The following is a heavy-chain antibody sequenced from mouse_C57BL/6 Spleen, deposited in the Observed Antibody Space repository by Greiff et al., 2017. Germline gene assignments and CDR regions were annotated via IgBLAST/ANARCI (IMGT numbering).Heavy chain of an antibody. CDR2: IDPSDSYT. V-gene: IGHV1-69*01. CDR3: ATGGY. Sequence: LQLQPPGAELVLPGASVKLSCKASGYTFTSYWMHWVKQRPGQGLEWIGEIDPSDSYTNYNQKFKGKSTLTVDKSSSTAYMQLSSLTSEDSAVYYCATGGYWGQGTTLTVSS. J-gene: IGHJ2*01. CDR1: GYTFTSYW.